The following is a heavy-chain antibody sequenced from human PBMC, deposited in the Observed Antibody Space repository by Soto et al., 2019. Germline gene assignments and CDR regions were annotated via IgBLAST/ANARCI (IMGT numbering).Heavy chain of an antibody. CDR1: GFTFSSYA. CDR3: AKDRGITIFGVVTHAGSGCSDY. Sequence: EVQLLESGGGLVQPGGSLRLSCAASGFTFSSYAMSWVRQAPGKGLEWVSAISGSGGSTYYADSVKGRFTISRDNSKNTLYLQMNSLRAEDTAVYYCAKDRGITIFGVVTHAGSGCSDYWGQGTLVTVSS. CDR2: ISGSGGST. V-gene: IGHV3-23*01. J-gene: IGHJ4*02. D-gene: IGHD3-3*01.